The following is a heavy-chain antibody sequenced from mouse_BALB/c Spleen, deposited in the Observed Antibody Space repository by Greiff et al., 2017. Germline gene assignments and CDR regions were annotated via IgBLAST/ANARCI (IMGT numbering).Heavy chain of an antibody. D-gene: IGHD1-1*01. CDR3: TSGSSYYYFDY. CDR2: IRLKSNNYAT. J-gene: IGHJ2*01. V-gene: IGHV6-6*02. Sequence: EVKLMESGGGLVQPGGSMKLSCVASGFTFSNYWMNWVRQSPEKGLEWVAEIRLKSNNYATHYAESVKGRFTISRDDSKSSVYLQMNNLRAEDTGIYYCTSGSSYYYFDYWGQGTTLTVSS. CDR1: GFTFSNYW.